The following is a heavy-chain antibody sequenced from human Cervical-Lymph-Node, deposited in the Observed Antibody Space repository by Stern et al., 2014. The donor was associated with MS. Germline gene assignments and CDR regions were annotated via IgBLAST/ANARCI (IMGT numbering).Heavy chain of an antibody. J-gene: IGHJ6*02. Sequence: VQLVESGGGVVQPGRSLRLSCAASGFGFSSYAMHWVRQAPGKGLEWVAVISYDGSNEYYADSVKGRFTVSRDNSKNTVLLQMNGLRPEDTAVYFCARDRGLTHYFYGMDVRGQGTTVTVSS. CDR3: ARDRGLTHYFYGMDV. D-gene: IGHD3-10*01. CDR1: GFGFSSYA. V-gene: IGHV3-30*07. CDR2: ISYDGSNE.